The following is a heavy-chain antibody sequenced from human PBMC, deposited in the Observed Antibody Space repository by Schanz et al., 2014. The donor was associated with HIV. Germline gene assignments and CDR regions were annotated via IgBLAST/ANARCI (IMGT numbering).Heavy chain of an antibody. D-gene: IGHD3-22*01. CDR2: ISYDGRNK. Sequence: QVQLAESGGGVVRPGRSLRLSCAASGFTFDSYGMHWVRQAPGKGLEWVAVISYDGRNKKFANSVKGRFTISRDNSKNTVYLQAKSLRPEDTAVYYCAKDRNQYDSRYIGKGNYYYYYGMDVWGQGTTVTVSS. J-gene: IGHJ6*02. CDR1: GFTFDSYG. V-gene: IGHV3-30*18. CDR3: AKDRNQYDSRYIGKGNYYYYYGMDV.